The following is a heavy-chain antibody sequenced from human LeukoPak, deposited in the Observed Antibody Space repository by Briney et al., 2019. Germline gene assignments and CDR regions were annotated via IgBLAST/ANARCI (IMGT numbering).Heavy chain of an antibody. Sequence: GGSLRLSCAASGFTFSSYSMNWVRQAPGKGREWVSSISSSSSYIYYADSVKGRFTISRDNAKNSLYLQMNSLRAEDTAVYYCARAPTMVTTYYFDYWGQGTLVTVSS. CDR3: ARAPTMVTTYYFDY. CDR1: GFTFSSYS. CDR2: ISSSSSYI. V-gene: IGHV3-21*01. D-gene: IGHD5-18*01. J-gene: IGHJ4*02.